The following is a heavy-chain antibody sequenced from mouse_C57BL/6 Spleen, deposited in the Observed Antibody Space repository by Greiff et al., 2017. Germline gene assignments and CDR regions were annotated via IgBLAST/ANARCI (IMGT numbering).Heavy chain of an antibody. CDR1: GYTFTSYW. Sequence: VQLQQPGAELVKPGASVKLSCKASGYTFTSYWMHWVKQRPGQGLEWIGMIHPNSGSTNYNEKFKSKATLTVDKSSSTAYMQLSGLTSEDSAVYYCARGGSSPWFAYWGQGTLVTVSA. D-gene: IGHD3-2*02. J-gene: IGHJ3*01. V-gene: IGHV1-64*01. CDR3: ARGGSSPWFAY. CDR2: IHPNSGST.